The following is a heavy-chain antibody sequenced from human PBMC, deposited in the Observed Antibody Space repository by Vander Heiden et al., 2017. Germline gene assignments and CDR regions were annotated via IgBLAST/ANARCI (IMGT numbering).Heavy chain of an antibody. V-gene: IGHV3-33*01. D-gene: IGHD3-22*01. CDR3: ARDCDTSGHYSALDY. CDR1: GFTFSSYG. J-gene: IGHJ4*02. Sequence: QVQLVESGGGVVQPGGSLSLSCAASGFTFSSYGLQCVRQAPGKGLEWVALIWHDGSKIYYTDPVKGRFTISRDNSKNTLFLQMNSLRAEDTAVYYCARDCDTSGHYSALDYWGQGSLVIVSS. CDR2: IWHDGSKI.